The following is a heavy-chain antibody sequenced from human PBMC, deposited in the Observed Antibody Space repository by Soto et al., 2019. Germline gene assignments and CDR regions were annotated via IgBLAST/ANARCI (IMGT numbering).Heavy chain of an antibody. Sequence: QLQLQESGSGLVKPSQTLSLTCAVSGGSISSGGYSWSWIRQPPGKGLEWIGYIYHSGSTYYNPSLKRRVTISVDRAKNQSPLKLSSVPAADTSVYYCAAGGGLPRYAWGQGTLATVSS. J-gene: IGHJ5*02. CDR1: GGSISSGGYS. V-gene: IGHV4-30-2*01. D-gene: IGHD5-12*01. CDR3: AAGGGLPRYA. CDR2: IYHSGST.